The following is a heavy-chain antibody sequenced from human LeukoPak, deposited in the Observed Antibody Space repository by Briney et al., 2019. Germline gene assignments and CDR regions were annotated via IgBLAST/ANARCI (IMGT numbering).Heavy chain of an antibody. Sequence: PGGSLRLSCAASGFTFSNYWMSWVPQAPGKGLEWVAHVNQDGSEEHYMDSVKARFIISRDNAKNSLSLQMDSLRAEDTAVYYCVRDGGVSGYDLLDYWGQGTLVTVSS. D-gene: IGHD5-12*01. CDR1: GFTFSNYW. CDR3: VRDGGVSGYDLLDY. J-gene: IGHJ4*02. CDR2: VNQDGSEE. V-gene: IGHV3-7*01.